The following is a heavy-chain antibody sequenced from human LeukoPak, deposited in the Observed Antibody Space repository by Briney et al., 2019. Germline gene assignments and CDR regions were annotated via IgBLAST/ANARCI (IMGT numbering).Heavy chain of an antibody. CDR2: IYHSGST. J-gene: IGHJ6*03. CDR1: GGSISSSNW. D-gene: IGHD6-19*01. CDR3: AKYSSGWYAYYMDV. Sequence: SGTLSLTCAVSGGSISSSNWWSWVRQPPGKGLEWIGEIYHSGSTNYNPSLKSRVTISLDTSKNQFSLKLSSVTAADTAVYYCAKYSSGWYAYYMDVWGKGTTVTVSS. V-gene: IGHV4-4*02.